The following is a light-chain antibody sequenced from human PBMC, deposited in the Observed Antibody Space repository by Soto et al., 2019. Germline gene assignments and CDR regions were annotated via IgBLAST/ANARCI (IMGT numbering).Light chain of an antibody. CDR2: HVS. CDR3: SSYTSSSTLV. Sequence: QSALTQPASVSGSPGQSITISCTGTSSYVGGYNYVSWYQQHPGKAPKLMIYHVSNRPSGVSNRFSGSKSGNTASLTISGLQAEDEADYYGSSYTSSSTLVFGTGTKVTVL. V-gene: IGLV2-14*01. CDR1: SSYVGGYNY. J-gene: IGLJ1*01.